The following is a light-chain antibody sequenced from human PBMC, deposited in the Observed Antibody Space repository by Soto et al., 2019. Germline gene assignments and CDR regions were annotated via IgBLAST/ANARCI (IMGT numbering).Light chain of an antibody. CDR1: ESIESRY. Sequence: IVLTQSPATLSLSPGERATLSCRASESIESRYLAWYQQRPGQAPRLLIYGTSSRATGIPDRFSGSGSGTDFSLTIRRLEPEDFAVYYCQQFGSSPGFTFGPGTKVDIK. CDR3: QQFGSSPGFT. V-gene: IGKV3-20*01. CDR2: GTS. J-gene: IGKJ3*01.